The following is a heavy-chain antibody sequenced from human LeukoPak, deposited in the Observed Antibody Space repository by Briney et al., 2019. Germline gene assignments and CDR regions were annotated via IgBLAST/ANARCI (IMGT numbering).Heavy chain of an antibody. J-gene: IGHJ4*02. Sequence: SETLSLTCNVSGDSIKNYYWSWIRQPPGKTLEYLGNIHNSGDSNYNPSLTGRVTMSLDTSNNQFSLKLSSGTAADTALYYCARHKTGGTYPIDYWGQGILVTVSS. V-gene: IGHV4-59*08. CDR3: ARHKTGGTYPIDY. D-gene: IGHD1-26*01. CDR1: GDSIKNYY. CDR2: IHNSGDS.